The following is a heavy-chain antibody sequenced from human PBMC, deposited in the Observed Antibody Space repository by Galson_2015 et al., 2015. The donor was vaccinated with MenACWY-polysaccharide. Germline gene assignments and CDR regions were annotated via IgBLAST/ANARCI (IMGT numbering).Heavy chain of an antibody. CDR1: GFTFSTYA. Sequence: SLRLSCAASGFTFSTYAIHWVRQAPGKGLDWVAIISYVGTNKYYADSVKDRFTISRDNSKNTMYLQMNSLSAEDTAAYYCARTYCSRTSCYGMDVWGQGTTVTASS. V-gene: IGHV3-30-3*01. J-gene: IGHJ6*02. CDR3: ARTYCSRTSCYGMDV. D-gene: IGHD2-2*01. CDR2: ISYVGTNK.